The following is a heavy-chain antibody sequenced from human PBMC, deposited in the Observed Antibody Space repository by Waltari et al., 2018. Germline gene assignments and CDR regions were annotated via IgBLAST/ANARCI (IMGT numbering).Heavy chain of an antibody. D-gene: IGHD3-9*01. V-gene: IGHV3-23*01. CDR3: AKEGLRYFDWCLDY. CDR1: GFTFSSYA. J-gene: IGHJ4*02. CDR2: ISGSGGST. Sequence: EVQLLESGGGLVQPGGSLRLSCAASGFTFSSYAMSWVRQAPGKGLEWVLSISGSGGSTYYADSVKGRFTISRDNSKNTLYLQMNSLRAEDTAVYYCAKEGLRYFDWCLDYWGQGTLVTVSS.